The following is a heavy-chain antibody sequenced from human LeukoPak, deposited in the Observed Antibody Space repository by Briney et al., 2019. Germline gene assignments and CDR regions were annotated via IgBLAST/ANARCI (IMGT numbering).Heavy chain of an antibody. V-gene: IGHV3-23*01. J-gene: IGHJ4*02. D-gene: IGHD1-26*01. CDR1: GFTFSSHA. Sequence: GSLILSCAASGFTFSSHAMSWVRPAPGKGLEWVSAISGSGGSTYYADSVKGRFTISRDNSKNTLYLQMNSLRAEDTAVYYCAKDTGGSYQLYYFDYWGQGTLVTVSS. CDR3: AKDTGGSYQLYYFDY. CDR2: ISGSGGST.